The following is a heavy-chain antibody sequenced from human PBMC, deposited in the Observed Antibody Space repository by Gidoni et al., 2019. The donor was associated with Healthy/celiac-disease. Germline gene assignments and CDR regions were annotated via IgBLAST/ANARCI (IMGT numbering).Heavy chain of an antibody. Sequence: QVQLVQSGAEVKKPGASVKVSCKASGYTFTSYYMHWVRQAPGQGLEWMGIINPSGGSTSYAQKFQGRVTMTRDTSTSTVYMELSSLRSEDTAVYYCAKNHVDTAMVLYYYYGMDVWGQGTTVTVSS. CDR1: GYTFTSYY. CDR2: INPSGGST. V-gene: IGHV1-46*01. J-gene: IGHJ6*02. D-gene: IGHD5-18*01. CDR3: AKNHVDTAMVLYYYYGMDV.